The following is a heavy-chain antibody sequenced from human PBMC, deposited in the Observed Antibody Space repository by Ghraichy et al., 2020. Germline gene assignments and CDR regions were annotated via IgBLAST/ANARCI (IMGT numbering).Heavy chain of an antibody. CDR2: TSYDGTTQ. D-gene: IGHD6-13*01. V-gene: IGHV3-30*03. CDR3: ARSRPGSSWYCEDK. J-gene: IGHJ1*01. Sequence: GSLRLSCAASGFTFSDYGMQWVRQAPGKGLEWLSVTSYDGTTQYYADSVKGRFTISRDNSKNTLFLQMDSLRVEDSGVYYCARSRPGSSWYCEDKWGQGTLVTVSS. CDR1: GFTFSDYG.